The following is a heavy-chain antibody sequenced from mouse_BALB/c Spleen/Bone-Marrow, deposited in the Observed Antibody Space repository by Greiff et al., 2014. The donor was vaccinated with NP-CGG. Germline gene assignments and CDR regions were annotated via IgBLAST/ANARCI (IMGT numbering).Heavy chain of an antibody. CDR3: ATMITDGYYDV. CDR1: GFNIKDTY. J-gene: IGHJ1*01. D-gene: IGHD2-4*01. CDR2: IDPANGNN. Sequence: VQLKQSGAELVKPGASVKLSCTASGFNIKDTYMHWVKQRPEKGLEWIGRIDPANGNNKYDPKFQGKATITADTSSNTAYLQLSSLTSKDTAVYYYATMITDGYYDVWGAGTTVTVSS. V-gene: IGHV14-3*02.